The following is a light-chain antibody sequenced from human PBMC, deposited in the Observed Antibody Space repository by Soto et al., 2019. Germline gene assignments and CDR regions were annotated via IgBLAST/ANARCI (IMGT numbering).Light chain of an antibody. CDR1: RIGSKS. CDR2: DDS. J-gene: IGLJ2*01. V-gene: IGLV3-21*02. Sequence: SYELTQPPSLSVAPGQTARITCGGNRIGSKSVHWFQQKPGQAPVLVVHDDSDRPSGIPERFSGSNSGGTATLTISRVEAGDEADYYCQVWDSRDDHRVFGGGTKVTVL. CDR3: QVWDSRDDHRV.